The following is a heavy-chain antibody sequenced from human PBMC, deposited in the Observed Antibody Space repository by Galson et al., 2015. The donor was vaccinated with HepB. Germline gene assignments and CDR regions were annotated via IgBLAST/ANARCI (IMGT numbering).Heavy chain of an antibody. CDR1: GFTFSDYS. CDR3: ARDKDFAFDY. Sequence: SLRLSCAASGFTFSDYSMNWVRQAPGKGLEWLSCIRISSGDINYADSVKGRFTISRDNAKNSLYLQMNSLRTEDTAVYYCARDKDFAFDYWGQGTLVTVSS. J-gene: IGHJ4*02. V-gene: IGHV3-48*01. CDR2: IRISSGDI.